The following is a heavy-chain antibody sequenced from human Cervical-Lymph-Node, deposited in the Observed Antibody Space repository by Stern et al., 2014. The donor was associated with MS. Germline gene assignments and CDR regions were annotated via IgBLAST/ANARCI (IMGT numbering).Heavy chain of an antibody. D-gene: IGHD6-6*01. Sequence: QVQLGQSGAEVKKPGSSVKVSCKASGGTFNTSVISWVRQAPGQGLEWMGGIIPIFGTALYAQKFQGRVTITANEYTRAVYMELSSLRSEDTAVYYCARAAYSTSSYNYWGQGTLVIVSS. CDR2: IIPIFGTA. CDR3: ARAAYSTSSYNY. J-gene: IGHJ4*02. CDR1: GGTFNTSV. V-gene: IGHV1-69*01.